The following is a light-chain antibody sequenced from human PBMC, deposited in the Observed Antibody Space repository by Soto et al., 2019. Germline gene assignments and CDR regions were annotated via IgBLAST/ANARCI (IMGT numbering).Light chain of an antibody. V-gene: IGKV1-9*01. CDR3: QQVDSYPIT. CDR1: QGIRNP. CDR2: LAS. J-gene: IGKJ5*01. Sequence: IQLPQSPSSLSASVGDRAPITCRTSQGIRNPLAWYQQKPGKGPKLLIYLASTLQSGVPSRFSGSGSGTDFTLTISSLQPEDFATYYCQQVDSYPITFGQGTRLEIK.